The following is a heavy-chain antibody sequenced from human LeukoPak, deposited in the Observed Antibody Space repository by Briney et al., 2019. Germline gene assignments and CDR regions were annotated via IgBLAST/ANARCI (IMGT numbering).Heavy chain of an antibody. V-gene: IGHV1-2*02. CDR1: GYTFTGYY. D-gene: IGHD2-2*02. CDR3: AGGLGYCSSTSCYSYWFDP. J-gene: IGHJ5*02. Sequence: ASVKVSCKASGYTFTGYYMHWVRQAPGQGLEWMGWINPNSGGTNYAQKFQGRVTMTRDTSISTAYMELSRLRSDDTAVYYCAGGLGYCSSTSCYSYWFDPWGQGTLVTVSS. CDR2: INPNSGGT.